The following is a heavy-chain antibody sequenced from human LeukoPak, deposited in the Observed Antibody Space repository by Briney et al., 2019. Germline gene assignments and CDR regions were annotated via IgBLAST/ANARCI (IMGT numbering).Heavy chain of an antibody. D-gene: IGHD6-13*01. CDR1: GYTFTGYY. J-gene: IGHJ4*02. Sequence: ASVRVSCKASGYTFTGYYMHWVRQAPGQGLEWMGWINPNSGGTNYAQKFQGRVTMTRDTSISTAYMELSRLRSDDTAVYYCARDRLTGYDALFDYWGQGTLVTVSS. CDR2: INPNSGGT. CDR3: ARDRLTGYDALFDY. V-gene: IGHV1-2*02.